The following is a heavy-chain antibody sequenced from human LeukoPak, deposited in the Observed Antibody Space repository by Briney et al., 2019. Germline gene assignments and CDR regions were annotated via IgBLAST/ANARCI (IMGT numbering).Heavy chain of an antibody. V-gene: IGHV3-74*01. CDR1: GFTFSRYW. CDR2: TNSDGSRP. Sequence: GGCLRLSCAASGFTFSRYWMHWVRQAPGKGLVWVSHTNSDGSRPSYADSVKGRFTISRDNAKNTLYLQMNSLGVEDTAIYYCARGLPGYSNSWNDHWGQGTLVTVSS. J-gene: IGHJ5*02. D-gene: IGHD6-6*01. CDR3: ARGLPGYSNSWNDH.